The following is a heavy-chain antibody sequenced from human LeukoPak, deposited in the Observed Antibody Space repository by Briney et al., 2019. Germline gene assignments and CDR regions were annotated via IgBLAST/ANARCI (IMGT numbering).Heavy chain of an antibody. CDR2: IKQDGSEK. J-gene: IGHJ4*02. CDR3: AKGWGNYYGSGSFDY. D-gene: IGHD3-10*01. V-gene: IGHV3-7*03. Sequence: GGSLXLSCAASGFTFSSYWMSWVRQAPGKGLEWVANIKQDGSEKYYVDSVKGRFTISRDNAKNSLYLQMNSLRAEDTALYYCAKGWGNYYGSGSFDYWGQGTLVTVSS. CDR1: GFTFSSYW.